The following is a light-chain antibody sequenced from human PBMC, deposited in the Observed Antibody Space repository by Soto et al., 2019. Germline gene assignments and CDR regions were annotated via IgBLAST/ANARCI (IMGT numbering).Light chain of an antibody. CDR1: QSVSSN. Sequence: EIVMTQSPATLSVSPGERATLSCRASQSVSSNLAWYQQKPGQAPRLLIYGPSTRATGIPARFSGSGSGTEFTLTIRSLQSEDFAVYYCQQFDSWPVTFGQGTKVEIK. J-gene: IGKJ1*01. CDR2: GPS. V-gene: IGKV3-15*01. CDR3: QQFDSWPVT.